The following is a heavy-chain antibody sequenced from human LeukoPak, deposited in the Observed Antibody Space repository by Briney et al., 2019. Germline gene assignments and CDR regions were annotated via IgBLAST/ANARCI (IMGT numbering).Heavy chain of an antibody. CDR1: GYSFTSYW. CDR2: IYAGDADT. Sequence: GESLKISCKGSGYSFTSYWIGWVRQMPGKGLERMGVIYAGDADTRYSPSFQGQVTISADKSLNTAYLQWTNLKASDTAMYYCARFRGELMDGFDFWGQGTLVTVSS. D-gene: IGHD1-7*01. CDR3: ARFRGELMDGFDF. J-gene: IGHJ4*02. V-gene: IGHV5-51*01.